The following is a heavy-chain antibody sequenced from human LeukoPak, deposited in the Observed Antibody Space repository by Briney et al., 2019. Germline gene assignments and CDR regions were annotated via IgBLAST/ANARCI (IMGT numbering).Heavy chain of an antibody. CDR1: GYSFSSDW. CDR2: IFPIDSET. D-gene: IGHD2-15*01. Sequence: GESLKISCKASGYSFSSDWIAWVHQMPGKGLEWMGIIFPIDSETTYSPSFQGQATISADKSISTAYLQWSSLKASDTAMYYCTRGCSGGSCSRDAMDVWGQGTMVTVSS. J-gene: IGHJ6*02. V-gene: IGHV5-51*07. CDR3: TRGCSGGSCSRDAMDV.